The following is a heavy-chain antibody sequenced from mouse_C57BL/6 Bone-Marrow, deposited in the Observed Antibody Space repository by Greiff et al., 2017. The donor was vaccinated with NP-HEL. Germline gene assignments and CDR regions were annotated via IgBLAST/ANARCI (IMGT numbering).Heavy chain of an antibody. J-gene: IGHJ4*01. CDR1: GFTFSDYG. V-gene: IGHV5-15*01. CDR2: ISNLAYSI. D-gene: IGHD3-2*02. Sequence: EVKVVESGGGLVQPGGSLKLSCAASGFTFSDYGMAWVRQAPRKGPEWVAFISNLAYSIYYADTVTGRFTISRENAKNTLYLEMSSLRSEDTAMYYCARRTAQMHYYAMDYWGQGTSVTVSS. CDR3: ARRTAQMHYYAMDY.